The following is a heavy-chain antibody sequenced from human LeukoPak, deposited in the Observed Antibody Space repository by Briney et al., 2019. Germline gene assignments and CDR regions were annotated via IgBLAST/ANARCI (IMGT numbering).Heavy chain of an antibody. J-gene: IGHJ4*02. CDR2: IYYTGST. CDR1: GGSISSYF. Sequence: SETLSLTCTVSGGSISSYFWTWIRQPPGKGLEWIGYIYYTGSTASNVSLKSRVTISLDTSKNQFSLKLSSLTAADTAVYYCARDRDRLDYWGQGTLVTVSS. V-gene: IGHV4-59*01. D-gene: IGHD3-22*01. CDR3: ARDRDRLDY.